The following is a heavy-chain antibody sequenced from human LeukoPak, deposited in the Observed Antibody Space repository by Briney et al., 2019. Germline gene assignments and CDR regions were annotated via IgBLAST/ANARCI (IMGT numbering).Heavy chain of an antibody. CDR2: ISGSGGST. CDR3: AKTGVVVAANPYYGMDV. D-gene: IGHD2-15*01. V-gene: IGHV3-23*01. Sequence: HPGGSLRLSCAASGFTFSSYAMSWVRQAPGKGLEWVSAISGSGGSTYYADSVKGRFTISRDNSKNTLYLQMNSLRAEDTAVYYCAKTGVVVAANPYYGMDVWGIGTTVTVSS. J-gene: IGHJ6*04. CDR1: GFTFSSYA.